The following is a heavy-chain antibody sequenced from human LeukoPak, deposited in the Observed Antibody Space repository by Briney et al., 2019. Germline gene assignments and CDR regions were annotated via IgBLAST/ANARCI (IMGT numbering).Heavy chain of an antibody. V-gene: IGHV3-11*04. CDR3: ARGFSYGVTDAFDI. J-gene: IGHJ3*02. D-gene: IGHD4-17*01. Sequence: GGSLRLSCAASGFTFSDYYMSWIRQAPGKGLEWVSYISSSGSTIYYADSVKGRFTISRDNAKNSLYLQMNSLRAEDTAVYYCARGFSYGVTDAFDIWGQGTMVTVSS. CDR1: GFTFSDYY. CDR2: ISSSGSTI.